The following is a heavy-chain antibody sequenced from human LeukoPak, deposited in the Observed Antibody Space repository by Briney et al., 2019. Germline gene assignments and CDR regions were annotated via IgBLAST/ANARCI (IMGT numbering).Heavy chain of an antibody. Sequence: PSQTLSLTCTVSGGSISNGSYYWSWIRQPAGKGLEWIGRIYTSGSTNYNPSLKSRVTISVDTSKNQFSLKLSSVTAADTAVYYCARDYGYYYYGMDVWGQGTTVTVSS. CDR3: ARDYGYYYYGMDV. CDR1: GGSISNGSYY. D-gene: IGHD3-16*01. V-gene: IGHV4-61*02. CDR2: IYTSGST. J-gene: IGHJ6*02.